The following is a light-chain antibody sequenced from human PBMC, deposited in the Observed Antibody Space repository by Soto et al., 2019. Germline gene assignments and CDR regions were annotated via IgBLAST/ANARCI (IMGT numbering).Light chain of an antibody. J-gene: IGKJ1*01. Sequence: ESVLTQSPGTLSLSPGDRATLSCRASQYVSGSYFAWYQQKPGQAPRLLIYGASSRATGIPDRFSGSGSGTDFTLTITRLEPEDFAVYYCQQYGTSPPTFGQGTKVEI. CDR3: QQYGTSPPT. V-gene: IGKV3-20*01. CDR1: QYVSGSY. CDR2: GAS.